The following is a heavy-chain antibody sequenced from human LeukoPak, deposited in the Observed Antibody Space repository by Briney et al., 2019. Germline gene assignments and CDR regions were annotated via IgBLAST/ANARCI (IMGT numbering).Heavy chain of an antibody. Sequence: GGSLRLSCAASGFTFSRCSMNWVRQAPGKGLEWVSSISSSSSYIYYADSVKGRFTISRDNAKNSLYLQMNSLRAEDTAVYYCASSSPNWFDPWGQGTLVTVSS. CDR3: ASSSPNWFDP. CDR2: ISSSSSYI. CDR1: GFTFSRCS. J-gene: IGHJ5*02. D-gene: IGHD2-2*01. V-gene: IGHV3-21*01.